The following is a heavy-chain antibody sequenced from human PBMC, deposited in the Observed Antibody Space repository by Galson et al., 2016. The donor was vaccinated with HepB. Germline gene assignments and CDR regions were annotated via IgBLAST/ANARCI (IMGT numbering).Heavy chain of an antibody. Sequence: SLRLSCATSGFTFGSVWMSWVRQAPGKGLEWAANIKPDGSERYYVDSLKGRFTISRDNARNSLYLQMNSLSAEDTAVYYCALYYYDSSGFVEYFQHWGQGTRVTVSS. CDR1: GFTFGSVW. J-gene: IGHJ1*01. V-gene: IGHV3-7*03. CDR3: ALYYYDSSGFVEYFQH. CDR2: IKPDGSER. D-gene: IGHD3-22*01.